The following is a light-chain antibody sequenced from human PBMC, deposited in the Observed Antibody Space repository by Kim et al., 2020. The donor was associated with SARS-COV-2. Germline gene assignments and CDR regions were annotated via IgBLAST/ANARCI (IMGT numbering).Light chain of an antibody. V-gene: IGLV1-47*01. CDR3: AAWDDSLGGVV. J-gene: IGLJ2*01. CDR2: RNY. CDR1: SSSIGSTY. Sequence: GQGVAVSCSGRSSSIGSTYVYWYQQLPGTAPKLLIYRNYQRPSGVPDRFSGSKSGTSASLAISGLRSEDEADYYCAAWDDSLGGVVFGGGTQLTVL.